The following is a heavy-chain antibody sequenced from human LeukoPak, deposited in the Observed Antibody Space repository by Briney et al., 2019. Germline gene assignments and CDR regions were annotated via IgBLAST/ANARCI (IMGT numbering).Heavy chain of an antibody. D-gene: IGHD3-16*01. V-gene: IGHV3-7*03. CDR2: VDQDGSEK. CDR1: GFIFNSYG. CDR3: ARGWASSRRKAFDI. Sequence: PGGSLRLSCAASGFIFNSYGMNWLRQAPGKGLEWVANVDQDGSEKYYVGSVKGRFTISRDNAKNSLYLQMNSLRVEDTAVYYCARGWASSRRKAFDIWGQGTMVTVSS. J-gene: IGHJ3*02.